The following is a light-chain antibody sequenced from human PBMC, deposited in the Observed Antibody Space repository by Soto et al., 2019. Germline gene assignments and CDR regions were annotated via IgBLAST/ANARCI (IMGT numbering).Light chain of an antibody. CDR3: SSYTSSSTSA. Sequence: QSALTQPASVSGSPGQSITISCTGTSSDVGGYNYVSWYQHHPGKAPKLMIYEVSNRPSGVSNRFSGSKSGNTASLTISGLQAEDEADYYCSSYTSSSTSAFGTGTKVTV. V-gene: IGLV2-14*01. J-gene: IGLJ1*01. CDR1: SSDVGGYNY. CDR2: EVS.